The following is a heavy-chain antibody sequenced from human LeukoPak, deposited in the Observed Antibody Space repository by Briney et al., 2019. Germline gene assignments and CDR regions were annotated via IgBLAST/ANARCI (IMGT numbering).Heavy chain of an antibody. CDR2: ISGSGGST. CDR1: GFTFSSYG. V-gene: IGHV3-23*01. J-gene: IGHJ5*02. CDR3: AKDRDSRGGGFDP. D-gene: IGHD6-19*01. Sequence: GGSLRLSCAASGFTFSSYGMSWVRQAPGKGLEWVSGISGSGGSTYYADSVKGRFTISRDNSKNTLYLQMSSLRAEDTAVYYCAKDRDSRGGGFDPWGQGTLVTLS.